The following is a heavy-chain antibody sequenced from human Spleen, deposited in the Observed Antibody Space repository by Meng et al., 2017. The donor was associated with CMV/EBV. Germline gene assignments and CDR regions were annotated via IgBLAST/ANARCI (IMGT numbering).Heavy chain of an antibody. CDR2: IYPGDFDT. Sequence: GGSLRLSCKGSGYSFTSYWIGWVRQMPGKGLEWMGIIYPGDFDTRYSPSFQGQVTISADKSISTAYLQWSSLKASDTAIYYCARYRRLHPVLDWGQGTLVTVSS. D-gene: IGHD4-17*01. CDR1: GYSFTSYW. J-gene: IGHJ4*02. V-gene: IGHV5-51*01. CDR3: ARYRRLHPVLD.